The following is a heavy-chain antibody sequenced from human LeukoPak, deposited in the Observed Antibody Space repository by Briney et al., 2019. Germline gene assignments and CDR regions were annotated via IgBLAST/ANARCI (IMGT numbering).Heavy chain of an antibody. CDR1: GGTFSSYA. D-gene: IGHD4-17*01. CDR2: IIPIFGTA. Sequence: SVKVSCKASGGTFSSYAISWVRQAPGQGLEWMGGIIPIFGTASYAQKFQGRVTITADESTSTAYMELSSLRSEDTAVYYCARIGTVTTDYFDYWGQGTLVTVSS. V-gene: IGHV1-69*01. J-gene: IGHJ4*02. CDR3: ARIGTVTTDYFDY.